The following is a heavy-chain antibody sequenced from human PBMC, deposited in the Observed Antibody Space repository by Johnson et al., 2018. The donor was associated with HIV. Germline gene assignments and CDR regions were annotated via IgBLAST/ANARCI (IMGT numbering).Heavy chain of an antibody. CDR3: ARETSYYDSSGHVVGDAFDI. Sequence: QMLLVESGGGVVQPGRSLRLSCAASGFTFSSYAMHWVRQAPGKGLEWVAVLSYDGYNEDYGDSVKGRFTISRANAKNSLYLQMNSLRDEDTALYYCARETSYYDSSGHVVGDAFDIWGQGTRVTVSS. D-gene: IGHD3-22*01. CDR2: LSYDGYNE. V-gene: IGHV3-30*04. CDR1: GFTFSSYA. J-gene: IGHJ3*02.